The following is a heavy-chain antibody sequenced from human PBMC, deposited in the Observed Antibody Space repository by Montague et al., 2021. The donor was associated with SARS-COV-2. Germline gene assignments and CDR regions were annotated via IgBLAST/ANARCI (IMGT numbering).Heavy chain of an antibody. D-gene: IGHD3-22*01. CDR2: IWHGGST. CDR1: GYSITHAYY. J-gene: IGHJ3*02. Sequence: SETLSLTCTVSGYSITHAYYWGWIRQPPGKGLEWIGNIWHGGSTYYNPSLKSRVTISVDTSNNQFSLKLSSVTAADTAVYYCARARITMIVVVNAFDIWGQGTMVTASS. CDR3: ARARITMIVVVNAFDI. V-gene: IGHV4-38-2*02.